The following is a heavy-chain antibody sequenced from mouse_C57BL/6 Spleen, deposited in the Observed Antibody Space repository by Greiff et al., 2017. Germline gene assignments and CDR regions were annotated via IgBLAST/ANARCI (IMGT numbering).Heavy chain of an antibody. CDR3: TRRGHYYGSSPYYFDY. CDR2: IDPETGGT. D-gene: IGHD1-1*01. Sequence: VQLQESGAELVRPGASVTLSCKASGYTFTDYEMHWVKQTPVHGLEWIGAIDPETGGTAYNQKFKGKAILTADKSSSTAYMELRSLTSEDSAVYYCTRRGHYYGSSPYYFDYWGQGTTLTVSS. CDR1: GYTFTDYE. V-gene: IGHV1-15*01. J-gene: IGHJ2*01.